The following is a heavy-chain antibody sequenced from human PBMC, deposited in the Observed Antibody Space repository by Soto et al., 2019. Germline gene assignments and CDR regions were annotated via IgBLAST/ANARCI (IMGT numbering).Heavy chain of an antibody. J-gene: IGHJ5*02. V-gene: IGHV4-30-2*01. CDR3: ARAIPYYDILTGYLFNWFDP. CDR1: GGSISSGGYS. Sequence: SETLSLTCAVSGGSISSGGYSWSWIRQPPGKGLEWIGYIYHSGSTYYNPSLKSRVTISVDRSKNQFSLKLSSVTAADTAVYYCARAIPYYDILTGYLFNWFDPWGQGTLVTV. D-gene: IGHD3-9*01. CDR2: IYHSGST.